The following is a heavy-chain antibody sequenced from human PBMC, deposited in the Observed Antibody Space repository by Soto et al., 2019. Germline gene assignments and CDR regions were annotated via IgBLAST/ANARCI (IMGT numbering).Heavy chain of an antibody. CDR1: GFTFSTYA. V-gene: IGHV3-23*01. J-gene: IGHJ4*02. CDR3: ANAYGDCGY. D-gene: IGHD4-17*01. Sequence: EVQLLESGGGLVQPGGSLRLSCAASGFTFSTYAMSWVREAPGKGLEWVSGISSSGGSTYYADSVKGRFTISRDNSKNTLYLQMNGLRAEDTAVYYCANAYGDCGYWGQGTLVTVSS. CDR2: ISSSGGST.